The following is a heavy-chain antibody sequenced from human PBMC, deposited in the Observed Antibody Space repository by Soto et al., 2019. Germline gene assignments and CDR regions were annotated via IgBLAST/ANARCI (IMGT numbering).Heavy chain of an antibody. CDR3: ARDGGYAFDI. D-gene: IGHD3-16*01. CDR2: ISSSSSTI. V-gene: IGHV3-48*01. CDR1: GFTFSSYS. Sequence: EVQLVESGGGLVQPGGSLRLSCAASGFTFSSYSMNWVRQAPGKGLEWVSYISSSSSTIYYADSVKGRFTISRDNAKNSLYLQMNSMRAEDTAVYYCARDGGYAFDIWGQGTMVTVSS. J-gene: IGHJ3*02.